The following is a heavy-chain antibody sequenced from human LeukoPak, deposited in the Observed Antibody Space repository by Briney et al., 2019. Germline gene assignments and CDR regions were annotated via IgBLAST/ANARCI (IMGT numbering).Heavy chain of an antibody. V-gene: IGHV1-18*01. J-gene: IGHJ6*03. D-gene: IGHD1-1*01. CDR1: GYNFSNFG. CDR3: ARVEVHPRRFYYYMDV. Sequence: ASVKVSCKAPGYNFSNFGIGWVRQAPGQGLEWMGWTSGNNDNTKYAQRPQGRVIMATDTSTSTAYMELRSLTSDDTAVYYCARVEVHPRRFYYYMDVWGKGTTVTISS. CDR2: TSGNNDNT.